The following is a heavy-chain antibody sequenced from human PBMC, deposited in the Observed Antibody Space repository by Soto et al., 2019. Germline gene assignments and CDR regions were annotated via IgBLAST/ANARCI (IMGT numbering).Heavy chain of an antibody. CDR2: ISAYNGNT. V-gene: IGHV1-18*01. Sequence: SGKVCCKASGYTFTSYGISWVRQAPGQGLEWMGWISAYNGNTNYAQKLQGRVTMTTDTSTSTAYMELRSLRSDDTAVYYCARGMRLVDDAFDIWGQGTMVTVSS. J-gene: IGHJ3*02. CDR1: GYTFTSYG. D-gene: IGHD6-19*01. CDR3: ARGMRLVDDAFDI.